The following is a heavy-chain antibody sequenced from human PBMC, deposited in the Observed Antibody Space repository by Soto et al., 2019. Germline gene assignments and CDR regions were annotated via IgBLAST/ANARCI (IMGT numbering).Heavy chain of an antibody. CDR2: IYWDGDK. CDR1: GFSLSTSGVG. CDR3: AHIASYYQFDWFDP. Sequence: QITLKESGRTLVKPTQTLTLTCTFSGFSLSTSGVGVGWIRQPPGKALEWLALIYWDGDKRYSPSLKSRLTVPKDTSNNQVVLTMSNMDPVDTATYYCAHIASYYQFDWFDPWGQGILVTVSS. D-gene: IGHD3-10*01. J-gene: IGHJ5*02. V-gene: IGHV2-5*02.